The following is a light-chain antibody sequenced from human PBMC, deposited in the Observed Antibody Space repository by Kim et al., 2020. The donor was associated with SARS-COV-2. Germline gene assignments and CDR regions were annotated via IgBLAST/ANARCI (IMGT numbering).Light chain of an antibody. CDR2: TTN. V-gene: IGLV8-61*01. J-gene: IGLJ3*02. CDR3: VLYMGGGISV. CDR1: SGPVSSGHY. Sequence: QTVVTQEPSFSVSPGGTVTLTCGLASGPVSSGHYPSWYQQTPGQAPRTLIYTTNTRASGVADRFSGSILGDKAALTTSGAQAGDESDYYCVLYMGGGISVFGGGTKVTVL.